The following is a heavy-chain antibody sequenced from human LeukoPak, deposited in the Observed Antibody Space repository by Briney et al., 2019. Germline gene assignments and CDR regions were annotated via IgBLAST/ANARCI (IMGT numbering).Heavy chain of an antibody. D-gene: IGHD6-19*01. Sequence: ASVKVSCKASGGTFSSYAISWVRQAPGQGLEWMGGIIPIFGTANYAQKFQGRVTITADESTSTAYMELSSLRSEDTAVYHCARYPASGAGTSNWFDPWGQGTLVTVSS. CDR3: ARYPASGAGTSNWFDP. V-gene: IGHV1-69*13. J-gene: IGHJ5*02. CDR2: IIPIFGTA. CDR1: GGTFSSYA.